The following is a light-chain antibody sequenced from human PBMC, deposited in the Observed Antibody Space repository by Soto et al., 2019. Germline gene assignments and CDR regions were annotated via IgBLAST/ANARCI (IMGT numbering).Light chain of an antibody. CDR3: QQYQSYWET. V-gene: IGKV1-5*03. Sequence: DIQMTQSHSILSASVGDRVTITCRASQSIGRWSAWYQQKAGKAPKVLIYKASTLESGDPSRLSGSGHGTDCTLTISGLQPDDFATYYCQQYQSYWETFGQGTKVEIK. CDR1: QSIGRW. J-gene: IGKJ1*01. CDR2: KAS.